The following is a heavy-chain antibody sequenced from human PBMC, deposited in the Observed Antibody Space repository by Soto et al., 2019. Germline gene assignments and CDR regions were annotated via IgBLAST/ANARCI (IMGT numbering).Heavy chain of an antibody. CDR3: ASKKTVPAGTGGLNY. Sequence: ASVKVSCKASGYIFTGYYMHWVRQAPGQGLEWMGWINPNSGGTNYAQKFQGRVTMTRDTSISTAYMELSRLRSDDTAVYYCASKKTVPAGTGGLNYWGQGTLVTVSS. CDR2: INPNSGGT. V-gene: IGHV1-2*02. CDR1: GYIFTGYY. J-gene: IGHJ4*02. D-gene: IGHD6-13*01.